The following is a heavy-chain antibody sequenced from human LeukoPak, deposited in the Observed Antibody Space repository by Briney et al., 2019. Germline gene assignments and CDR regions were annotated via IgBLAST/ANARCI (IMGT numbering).Heavy chain of an antibody. CDR3: ATGLWFGKYLDV. CDR1: GGSISSSNYY. D-gene: IGHD3-10*01. J-gene: IGHJ6*04. Sequence: PSETLSLTCTVSGGSISSSNYYWGWVRQPPGKGLEYIGSIYYSGTTYYNPSPKSRVTISIDTSKNQFSLKLSSVTAADTAVYYCATGLWFGKYLDVWGKGTTVTISS. CDR2: IYYSGTT. V-gene: IGHV4-39*07.